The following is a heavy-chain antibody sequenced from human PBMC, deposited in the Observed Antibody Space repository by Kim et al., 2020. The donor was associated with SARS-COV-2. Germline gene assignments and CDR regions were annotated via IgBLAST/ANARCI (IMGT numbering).Heavy chain of an antibody. CDR3: AKDPHYGSGSPTDY. CDR1: GFTFSSYG. Sequence: GGSLRLSCAASGFTFSSYGMHWVRQAPGKGLEWVAVISYDGSNKYYADSVKGRFTISRDNSKNTLYLQMNSLRAEDTAVYYCAKDPHYGSGSPTDYWGQG. V-gene: IGHV3-30*18. CDR2: ISYDGSNK. D-gene: IGHD3-10*01. J-gene: IGHJ4*02.